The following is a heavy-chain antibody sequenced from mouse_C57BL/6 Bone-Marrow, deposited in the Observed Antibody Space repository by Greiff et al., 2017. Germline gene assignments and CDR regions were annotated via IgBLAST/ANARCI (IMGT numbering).Heavy chain of an antibody. Sequence: QVHVKQPGAELVKPGASVKMSCKASGYTFTSYWITWVKQRPGQGLEWIGDIYPGSGSTNYNEKFKSKATLTVDTSSSTAYMQLSSLTSEDSAVYYCARCLITTVVDVGYWDQGTTLTVSS. D-gene: IGHD1-1*01. V-gene: IGHV1-55*01. CDR1: GYTFTSYW. CDR3: ARCLITTVVDVGY. J-gene: IGHJ2*01. CDR2: IYPGSGST.